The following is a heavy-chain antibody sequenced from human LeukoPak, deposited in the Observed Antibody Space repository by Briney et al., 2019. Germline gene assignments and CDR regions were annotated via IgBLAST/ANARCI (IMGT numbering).Heavy chain of an antibody. CDR3: TRFGTNGDLPD. D-gene: IGHD4-17*01. V-gene: IGHV3-15*01. J-gene: IGHJ4*02. Sequence: GGSLRLSCAASGFTFSTAWMSWVRQAPGKGLEWVGRIKSKTDGGTTDHAAPVKDRFTISRDDSKNTLYLQMNSLNTEDTAVYYCTRFGTNGDLPDWGQGTLVTVSS. CDR1: GFTFSTAW. CDR2: IKSKTDGGTT.